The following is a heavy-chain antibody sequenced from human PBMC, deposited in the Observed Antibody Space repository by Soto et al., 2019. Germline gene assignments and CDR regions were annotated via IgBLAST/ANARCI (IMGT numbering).Heavy chain of an antibody. J-gene: IGHJ6*02. D-gene: IGHD1-7*01. CDR2: IYHSGNT. CDR3: ARGGNYGLLAMDV. Sequence: PSETLSLTCAVSGGSISSSNWWSWVRQPPGKGLEWIGEIYHSGNTNYNPSLKSRVTISMDRSKNQFSLKLSSVTAADTAVYYCARGGNYGLLAMDVWGQGTTVTVSS. V-gene: IGHV4-4*02. CDR1: GGSISSSNW.